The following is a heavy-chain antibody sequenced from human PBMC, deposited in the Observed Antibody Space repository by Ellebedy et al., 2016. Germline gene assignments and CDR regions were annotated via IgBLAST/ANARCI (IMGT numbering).Heavy chain of an antibody. CDR3: TIPNRGYDWYFDL. CDR1: GFTFSNAW. J-gene: IGHJ2*01. V-gene: IGHV3-15*01. Sequence: GGSLRLSCAASGFTFSNAWLSWVRQAPGKGLEWVARIKSKSSGGTIDYAAAVKGRFTISRDDSINTLYLQMNSLKIEDTAVYYCTIPNRGYDWYFDLWGRGTLVTVSS. D-gene: IGHD1-1*01. CDR2: IKSKSSGGTI.